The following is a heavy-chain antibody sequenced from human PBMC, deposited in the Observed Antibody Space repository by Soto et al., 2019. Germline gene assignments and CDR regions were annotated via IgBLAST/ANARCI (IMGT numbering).Heavy chain of an antibody. CDR1: GFTFSRHA. D-gene: IGHD1-26*01. CDR3: AKDNQVGATADDAFDI. Sequence: GGSLRLSCAASGFTFSRHAMGWVRQARGKGLGGVSAISGSGGSTYYADSVKGRFTITRDNSKNTLYLQMNSLRAEDTAVYYCAKDNQVGATADDAFDIWGQGTMVTVSS. J-gene: IGHJ3*02. V-gene: IGHV3-23*01. CDR2: ISGSGGST.